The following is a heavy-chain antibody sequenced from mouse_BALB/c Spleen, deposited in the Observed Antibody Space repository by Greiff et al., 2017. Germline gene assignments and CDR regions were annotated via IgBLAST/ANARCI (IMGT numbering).Heavy chain of an antibody. J-gene: IGHJ4*01. CDR3: ARDQGTTVVGTRGDYAMDY. D-gene: IGHD1-1*01. Sequence: EVKLMESGGGLVKPGGSLKLSCAASGFTFSSYAMSWVRQSPEKRLEWVAEISSGGSYTYYPATVTGRFTISRDNAKNTLYLEMSSLRSEDTAMYYCARDQGTTVVGTRGDYAMDYWGQGTSVTVSS. CDR1: GFTFSSYA. V-gene: IGHV5-9-4*01. CDR2: ISSGGSYT.